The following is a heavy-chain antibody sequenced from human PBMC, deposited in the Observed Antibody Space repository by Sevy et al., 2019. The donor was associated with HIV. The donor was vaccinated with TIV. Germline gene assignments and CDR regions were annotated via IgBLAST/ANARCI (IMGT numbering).Heavy chain of an antibody. CDR2: IHHAGST. J-gene: IGHJ3*02. Sequence: SETLSLTCAVSGGSITSTDFSCSWIRQAPGRGLEWIGFIHHAGSTYYNPSFQGRVTISVDRPRNEFSLKLSSVTAADTAVYYCARQPSGSNLACDIWGQGTMLTVS. CDR1: GGSITSTDFS. D-gene: IGHD2-2*01. CDR3: ARQPSGSNLACDI. V-gene: IGHV4-30-2*01.